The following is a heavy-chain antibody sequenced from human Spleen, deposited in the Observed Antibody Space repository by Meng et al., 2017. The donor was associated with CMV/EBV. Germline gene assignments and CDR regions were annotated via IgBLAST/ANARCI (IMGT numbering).Heavy chain of an antibody. CDR2: INPNSGGT. Sequence: ASVKVSCKASGYTFTSYDINWVRQAPGQGLEWMGWINPNSGGTNYAQKFQGRVTMTRDTSISTAYMELSSLRVDDTAVYYCVREGYSDFWSSYHETLDYWGQGALVTVSS. CDR1: GYTFTSYD. V-gene: IGHV1-2*02. J-gene: IGHJ4*02. CDR3: VREGYSDFWSSYHETLDY. D-gene: IGHD3-3*02.